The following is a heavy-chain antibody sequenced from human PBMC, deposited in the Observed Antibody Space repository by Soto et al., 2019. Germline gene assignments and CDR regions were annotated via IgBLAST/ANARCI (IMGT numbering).Heavy chain of an antibody. V-gene: IGHV4-34*01. CDR1: GGSFSGYY. D-gene: IGHD3-10*01. CDR2: INHSGST. Sequence: SETLSLTCAVYGGSFSGYYWSWIRQPPGKGLEWIGEINHSGSTNYNPSLKSRVTISVDASKNQFSLKLSSVTAADTAVYYCARGLGPIIDYWGQGTLVTVSS. CDR3: ARGLGPIIDY. J-gene: IGHJ4*02.